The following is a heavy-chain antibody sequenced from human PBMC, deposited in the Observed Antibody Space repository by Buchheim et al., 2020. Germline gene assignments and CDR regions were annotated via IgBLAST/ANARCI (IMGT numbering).Heavy chain of an antibody. D-gene: IGHD2-8*01. CDR1: GFTFSSYA. V-gene: IGHV3-30-3*01. J-gene: IGHJ4*02. CDR2: ISYDGSNK. CDR3: ASEEIVLMVYAIKGGVDY. Sequence: QVQLVESGGGVVQPGRSLRLSCAASGFTFSSYAMHWVRQAPGKGLEWVAVISYDGSNKYYADSVKGRFTISRDNSKNTLYLQMNSPRAEDTAVYYCASEEIVLMVYAIKGGVDYWGQGTL.